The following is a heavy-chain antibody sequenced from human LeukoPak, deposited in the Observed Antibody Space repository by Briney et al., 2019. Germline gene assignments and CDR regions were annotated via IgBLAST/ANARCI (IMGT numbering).Heavy chain of an antibody. D-gene: IGHD2/OR15-2a*01. CDR3: ARGLASGEYVLWAFDY. CDR2: IYTSGST. J-gene: IGHJ4*02. V-gene: IGHV4-4*07. Sequence: SETLTLTCTVPGGSISSYYWSWIRQPAGKGLEWIARIYTSGSTNYNPSLKSRVTISVDTSKNQLSLKLSSVTAADTAVYYCARGLASGEYVLWAFDYWGQGTLVTVSS. CDR1: GGSISSYY.